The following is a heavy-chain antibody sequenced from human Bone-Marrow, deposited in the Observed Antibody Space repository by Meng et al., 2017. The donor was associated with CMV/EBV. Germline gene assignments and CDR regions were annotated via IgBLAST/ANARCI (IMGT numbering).Heavy chain of an antibody. CDR2: ISYDGSNK. J-gene: IGHJ4*02. CDR3: ARDKYSSGWEVFRFDY. D-gene: IGHD6-19*01. V-gene: IGHV3-30-3*01. Sequence: GGSLRLSCAASGFTFSSYAMHWVRQAPGKGLEWVAVISYDGSNKYYADSVKGRFTISRDNAKNSLYLQMNSLRAEDTAVYYCARDKYSSGWEVFRFDYWGQGTLVTVSS. CDR1: GFTFSSYA.